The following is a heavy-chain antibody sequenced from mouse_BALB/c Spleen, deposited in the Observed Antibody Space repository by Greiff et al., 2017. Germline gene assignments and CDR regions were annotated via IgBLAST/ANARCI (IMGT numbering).Heavy chain of an antibody. V-gene: IGHV5-12-1*01. CDR1: GFAFSSYD. J-gene: IGHJ4*01. CDR2: ISSGGGST. D-gene: IGHD1-1*01. Sequence: EVQGVESGGGLVKPGGSLKLSCAASGFAFSSYDMSWVRQTPEKRLEWVAYISSGGGSTYYPDTVKGRFTISRDNAKNTLYMQMSSLKSEDTAMYYCARQLLRYAMDDWGQGTSVTVSS. CDR3: ARQLLRYAMDD.